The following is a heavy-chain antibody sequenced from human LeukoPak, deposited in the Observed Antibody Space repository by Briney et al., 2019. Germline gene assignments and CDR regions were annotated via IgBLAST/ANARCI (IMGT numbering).Heavy chain of an antibody. CDR2: IRYDGSNK. V-gene: IGHV3-30*02. CDR3: AKDRDLLIVVVPAAMDY. Sequence: GGSLRLSRAASGFTFSSYAMSWVRQAPGKGLEWVAFIRYDGSNKYYADSVKGRFTISRDNSKNTLYLQMNSLRAEDTAVYYCAKDRDLLIVVVPAAMDYWGQGTLVTVSS. J-gene: IGHJ4*02. D-gene: IGHD2-2*01. CDR1: GFTFSSYA.